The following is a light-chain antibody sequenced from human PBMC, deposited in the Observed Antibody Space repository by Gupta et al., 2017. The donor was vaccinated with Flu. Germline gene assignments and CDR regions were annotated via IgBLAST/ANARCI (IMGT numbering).Light chain of an antibody. V-gene: IGKV1-17*01. J-gene: IGKJ5*01. CDR3: RRQASYPWT. CDR1: QGIRDY. Sequence: DIQMTQCPSSLSASVGDTVIITCRASQGIRDYLGWYQQKSVRVPKPLIYAAYDVQRQVPSTFTDSESGTDITLTIIIRHAENFATSYSRRQASYPWTFGQGTRL. CDR2: AAY.